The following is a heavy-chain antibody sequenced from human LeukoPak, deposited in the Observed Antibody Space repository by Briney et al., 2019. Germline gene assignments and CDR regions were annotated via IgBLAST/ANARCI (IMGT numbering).Heavy chain of an antibody. CDR1: GFTFSSYS. V-gene: IGHV3-48*01. CDR2: ISSSSSTI. Sequence: SGGSLRLSCAASGFTFSSYSMNWVRQAPGKGLEWVSYISSSSSTIYYADSVKGRFTISRDNSKNTLYLQMNSLRAEDTAVYYCARVLLRYFDWGQGTLVTVSS. J-gene: IGHJ4*02. D-gene: IGHD3-9*01. CDR3: ARVLLRYFD.